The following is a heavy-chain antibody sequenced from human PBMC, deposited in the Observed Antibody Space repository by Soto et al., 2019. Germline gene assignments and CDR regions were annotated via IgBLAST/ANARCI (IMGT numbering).Heavy chain of an antibody. Sequence: ASVKVSCKASGYTFTTYYLHWVRQAPGQGLEWMGRINPGSGNPSYAQKLQGRVTMTTDTSTSTAYMELRSLRAEDTAVYYCARTTGDAFDIWGQGTMVTVSS. V-gene: IGHV1-46*01. CDR3: ARTTGDAFDI. J-gene: IGHJ3*02. D-gene: IGHD1-1*01. CDR1: GYTFTTYY. CDR2: INPGSGNP.